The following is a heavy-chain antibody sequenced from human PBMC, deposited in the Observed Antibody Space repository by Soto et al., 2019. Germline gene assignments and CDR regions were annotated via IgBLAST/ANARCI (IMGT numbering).Heavy chain of an antibody. Sequence: SETLSLTCTVSGGSINSGGYYWTLLLQHPGKGLEWLGYIADFGYTFYNPSLQSRVILSMDTSKSQFSLKLSSATDADTAVYFCARKQAGFFYGIDYWGQGTLVTVSS. V-gene: IGHV4-31*03. CDR1: GGSINSGGYY. CDR2: IADFGYT. J-gene: IGHJ4*02. CDR3: ARKQAGFFYGIDY. D-gene: IGHD3-10*01.